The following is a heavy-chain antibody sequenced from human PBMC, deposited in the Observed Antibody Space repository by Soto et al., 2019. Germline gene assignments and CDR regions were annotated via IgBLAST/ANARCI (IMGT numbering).Heavy chain of an antibody. D-gene: IGHD3-22*01. CDR2: MYFGGSF. V-gene: IGHV4-59*02. Sequence: QMQLQASGPGLVKPSETLSLTCNVSGASVSHGYWSWIRQPPGKGLEWIGFMYFGGSFNYTPSLTSRSTIAVETSKNQCYLKLTSVTASDTAVYYCARSYYDSTGFAVDPWGQGTLVTVSS. CDR3: ARSYYDSTGFAVDP. CDR1: GASVSHGY. J-gene: IGHJ5*02.